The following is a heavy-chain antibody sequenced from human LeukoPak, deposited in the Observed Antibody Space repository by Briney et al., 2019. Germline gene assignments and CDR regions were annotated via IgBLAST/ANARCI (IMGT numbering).Heavy chain of an antibody. Sequence: PGGSLRLSCAASGFSFSDYVMHWARQDPGKGLEWVAVISYDGSNKYYADSVKGRFTISRDNSKKMLYLQMSSLRAEDTAMYYCARGDGSGRSYYYYYGMDVWGQGTTVTVSS. J-gene: IGHJ6*02. D-gene: IGHD3-10*01. V-gene: IGHV3-30-3*01. CDR2: ISYDGSNK. CDR3: ARGDGSGRSYYYYYGMDV. CDR1: GFSFSDYV.